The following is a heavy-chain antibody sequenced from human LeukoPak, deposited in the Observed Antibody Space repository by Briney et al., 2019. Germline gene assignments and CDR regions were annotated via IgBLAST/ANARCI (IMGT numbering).Heavy chain of an antibody. V-gene: IGHV4-38-2*02. CDR1: GYSISSGYY. CDR3: ARTIDPYFFDY. Sequence: SETLSLTCTVSGYSISSGYYWGWIRQPAGKGLEWIGRIESSGSTNYNPSLKSRVTILVDTSRNQFSLKLSSVTAADTAVYYCARTIDPYFFDYWGQGTLVTVSS. D-gene: IGHD3-3*01. CDR2: IESSGST. J-gene: IGHJ4*02.